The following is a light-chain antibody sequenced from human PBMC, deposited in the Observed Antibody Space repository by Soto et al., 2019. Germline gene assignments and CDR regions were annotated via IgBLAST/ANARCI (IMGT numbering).Light chain of an antibody. V-gene: IGKV3-11*01. CDR1: QSVSTF. CDR3: QQRINWPLT. CDR2: DAS. Sequence: EIVLTQSPATLSLSPGARATLSCRAPQSVSTFLAWYQQKPGQAPRLLIYDASKRATGIPTRFSGSGSGTDFTLTISSLEPEDFAVYYCQQRINWPLTFGGGTKVEIK. J-gene: IGKJ4*01.